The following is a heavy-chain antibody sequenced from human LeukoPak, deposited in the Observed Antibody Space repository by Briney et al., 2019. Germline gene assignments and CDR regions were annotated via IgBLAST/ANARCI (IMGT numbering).Heavy chain of an antibody. Sequence: SQTLSLTCAISGDSVSSNSAAWNWIRQSPSRGLEWLGRTYYRSKWYNDYAVSVKSRITINPDTSKNQFSLQLNSVTPEDTAVYCCARAYDYVWGSYRYRPPGYFDYWGQGTLVTVSS. J-gene: IGHJ4*02. CDR1: GDSVSSNSAA. V-gene: IGHV6-1*01. D-gene: IGHD3-16*02. CDR2: TYYRSKWYN. CDR3: ARAYDYVWGSYRYRPPGYFDY.